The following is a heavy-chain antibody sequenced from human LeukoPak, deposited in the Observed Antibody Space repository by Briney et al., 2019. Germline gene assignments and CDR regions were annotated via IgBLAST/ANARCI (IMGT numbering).Heavy chain of an antibody. CDR2: ISGSGATT. CDR1: GFTFSSYA. V-gene: IGHV3-23*01. D-gene: IGHD3-10*01. J-gene: IGHJ4*02. Sequence: GGSLRLSCAASGFTFSSYAMSWVRQAPGKGLEWVSAISGSGATTYYADSVKGRFTISRDKSNNTLYLQTNSLRAEDTAVYYCAEDYAYYYGSGIGGFEYWGQGTLVTVSS. CDR3: AEDYAYYYGSGIGGFEY.